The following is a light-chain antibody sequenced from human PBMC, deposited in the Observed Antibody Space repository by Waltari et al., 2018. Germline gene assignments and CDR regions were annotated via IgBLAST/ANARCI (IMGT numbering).Light chain of an antibody. CDR2: NNN. J-gene: IGLJ2*01. CDR1: SSNIGGNY. V-gene: IGLV1-47*01. CDR3: AAWDESLCGLV. Sequence: QSVLTQPPSASGTPGQRVSISCSGSSSNIGGNYVYWYLQVPGTAPKLLIYNNNERPSGVSDRFSGSKSGTAASLAISGRRSEDEADYYCAAWDESLCGLVFGGGTKVTVL.